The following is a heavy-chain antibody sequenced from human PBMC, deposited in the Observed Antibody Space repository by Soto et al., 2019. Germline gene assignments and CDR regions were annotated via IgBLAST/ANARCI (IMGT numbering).Heavy chain of an antibody. CDR3: ARDHYGDYGYGMDV. CDR2: IYYSGST. CDR1: GGSISSGGYY. J-gene: IGHJ6*02. D-gene: IGHD4-17*01. Sequence: PSETLSLTCTVSGGSISSGGYYWSWIRQHPGKGLEWIGYIYYSGSTYYNPSLKSRVTISVDTSKNQFSLKLSSVTAADTAVYYCARDHYGDYGYGMDVWGQGTTVTVS. V-gene: IGHV4-31*03.